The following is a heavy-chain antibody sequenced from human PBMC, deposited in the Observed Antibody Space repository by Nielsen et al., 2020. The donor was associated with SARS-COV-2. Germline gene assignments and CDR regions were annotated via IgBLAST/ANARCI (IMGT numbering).Heavy chain of an antibody. Sequence: GESLKISCAASGFTFRSYAMNWVRQAPGKGLEWVSTISGSTGRTYYADSVKGRFTISRDNSKNSLYLQMNSLRAEDTAVYYCAKDFGFVGSPYFRNHLDSWGQEPLVTVSS. CDR1: GFTFRSYA. J-gene: IGHJ4*02. V-gene: IGHV3-23*01. D-gene: IGHD3-22*01. CDR2: ISGSTGRT. CDR3: AKDFGFVGSPYFRNHLDS.